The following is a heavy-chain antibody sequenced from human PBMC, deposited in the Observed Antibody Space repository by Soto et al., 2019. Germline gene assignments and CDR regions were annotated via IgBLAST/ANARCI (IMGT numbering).Heavy chain of an antibody. CDR3: ARGWLRAPWMH. V-gene: IGHV3-21*01. Sequence: EVQLVESGGGLVKPGGFLSLSGAASGLTFSSYNMNWVRQAPGKGLEWVSSISSSSTYIDYADSVKGRFTISRDNAKNALYLQMNSLRAEDTAVYYCARGWLRAPWMHWGQGNLVTVSS. D-gene: IGHD5-12*01. CDR2: ISSSSTYI. CDR1: GLTFSSYN. J-gene: IGHJ4*02.